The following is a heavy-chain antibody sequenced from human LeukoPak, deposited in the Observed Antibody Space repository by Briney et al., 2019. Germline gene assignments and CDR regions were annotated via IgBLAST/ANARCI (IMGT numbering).Heavy chain of an antibody. D-gene: IGHD6-6*01. V-gene: IGHV1-3*01. CDR3: ARGPPYSSSYLPTLY. J-gene: IGHJ4*02. Sequence: ASVKVSCKASGYTFTDYTMHWLRQAPGQRLDWMGWINGGSGNTKYSPEFQGRVTMTTDTSTSTAYMELRSLRSDDTAVYYCARGPPYSSSYLPTLYWGQGTLVTVSS. CDR2: INGGSGNT. CDR1: GYTFTDYT.